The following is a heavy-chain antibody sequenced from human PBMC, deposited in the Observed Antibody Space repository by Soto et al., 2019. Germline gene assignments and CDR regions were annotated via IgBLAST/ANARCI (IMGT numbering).Heavy chain of an antibody. J-gene: IGHJ4*02. CDR3: ARAGGLGAVAVDY. D-gene: IGHD6-19*01. V-gene: IGHV4-30-2*01. CDR2: IYHSGST. Sequence: QLQLQDSGSGLVKPSQTLSLTCAVSGGSISSGGYSWSWIRQPPGKGLEWIGYIYHSGSTYYNPSLKSRVTISVDRSKNQFSLKLSSVTAADTAVYYCARAGGLGAVAVDYWGRGTLVTVSS. CDR1: GGSISSGGYS.